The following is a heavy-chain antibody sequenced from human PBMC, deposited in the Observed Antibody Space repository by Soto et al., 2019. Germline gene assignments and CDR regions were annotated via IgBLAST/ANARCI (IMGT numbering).Heavy chain of an antibody. D-gene: IGHD4-4*01. Sequence: SVKVSSKASGYIFSYYAIHWVLHAPGQRLEWMGWINAGNVDTKYSQKFQGRVTTTRDTPASTAYMELSSLRSEDTAVYYCARDPRFYYSTYDRPPPGMDAWGQGTTVTVSS. CDR2: INAGNVDT. CDR1: GYIFSYYA. J-gene: IGHJ6*02. V-gene: IGHV1-3*01. CDR3: ARDPRFYYSTYDRPPPGMDA.